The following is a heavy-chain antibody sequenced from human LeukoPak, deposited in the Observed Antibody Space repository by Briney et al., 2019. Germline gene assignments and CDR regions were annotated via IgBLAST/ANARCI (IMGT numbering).Heavy chain of an antibody. Sequence: ASVKVSCKASGGTFSSYAISWVRQAPGQGLEWMGGIIPIFGTANYAQKFQGRVTITADESTSTAYMELSRLRSEDTAVYYCASDDNYYYDSSGYYYPNWFDPWGQGTLVTVSS. J-gene: IGHJ5*02. D-gene: IGHD3-22*01. CDR1: GGTFSSYA. V-gene: IGHV1-69*13. CDR3: ASDDNYYYDSSGYYYPNWFDP. CDR2: IIPIFGTA.